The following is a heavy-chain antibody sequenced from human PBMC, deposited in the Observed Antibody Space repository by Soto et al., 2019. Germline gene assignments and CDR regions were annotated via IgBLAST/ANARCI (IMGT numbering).Heavy chain of an antibody. J-gene: IGHJ4*02. V-gene: IGHV3-15*01. CDR1: GFTFSNAW. CDR2: IKSKTDGGTT. CDR3: TTGSGDLIDFDY. Sequence: GESLKISCAASGFTFSNAWMSWVRQAPGKGLEWVGRIKSKTDGGTTDYAAPVKGRFTISRDDSKNTLYLQMNSLKTEDTAVYYCTTGSGDLIDFDYWGQGTLVTVSS. D-gene: IGHD7-27*01.